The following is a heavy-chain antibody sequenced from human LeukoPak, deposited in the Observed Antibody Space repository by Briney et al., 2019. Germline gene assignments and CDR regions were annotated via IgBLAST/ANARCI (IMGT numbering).Heavy chain of an antibody. D-gene: IGHD6-6*01. CDR2: INSSGST. CDR3: ARESYSSSYLFDF. J-gene: IGHJ4*02. Sequence: PSETLSLTFTVPGGSISSYYWSWIRQPAGKGLEWIGHINSSGSTNSNTSHESGVTMSVDTSKTQISLKVNSMTAAATAEYYCARESYSSSYLFDFWGQGTLVTVSS. V-gene: IGHV4-4*07. CDR1: GGSISSYY.